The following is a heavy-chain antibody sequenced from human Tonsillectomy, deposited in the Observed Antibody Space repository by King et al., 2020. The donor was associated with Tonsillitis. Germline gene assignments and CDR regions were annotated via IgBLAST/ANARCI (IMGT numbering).Heavy chain of an antibody. CDR2: IPYDGSNK. Sequence: VQLVESGGGVVQPGGSLRLSCATSAFTFSSYGMHWVRQAPGKGLEWVAFIPYDGSNKYYGDSVKGRFTISRDNSKNTLYPQMNSLRPEDTAVYYCAKESVVGYTSDWYGFICDYWGQGTLVTVSS. CDR3: AKESVVGYTSDWYGFICDY. J-gene: IGHJ4*02. V-gene: IGHV3-30*02. D-gene: IGHD6-19*01. CDR1: AFTFSSYG.